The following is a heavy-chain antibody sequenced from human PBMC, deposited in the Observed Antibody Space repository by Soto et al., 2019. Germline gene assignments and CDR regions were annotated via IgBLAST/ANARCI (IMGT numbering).Heavy chain of an antibody. CDR1: GGTFSSYA. Sequence: EVQLLEAGGGLVQPGGSLRLSCAASGGTFSSYAMSWVRQAPGKGLEWVSAISGSGGSTYYADSVKGRFTISRDNSKNTLYLQMNSLRAEDTAVYYCAKSDSSWYFWFDPWGQATLVTVSS. CDR3: AKSDSSWYFWFDP. CDR2: ISGSGGST. D-gene: IGHD6-13*01. V-gene: IGHV3-23*01. J-gene: IGHJ5*02.